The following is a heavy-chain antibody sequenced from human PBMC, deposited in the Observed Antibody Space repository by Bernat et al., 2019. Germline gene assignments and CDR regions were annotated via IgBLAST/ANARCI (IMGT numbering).Heavy chain of an antibody. V-gene: IGHV5-10-1*03. CDR1: GYSFTSYW. Sequence: EVQLVQSGAEVKKPGESLRISCKGSGYSFTSYWISWVRQMPGKGLEWMGRIDPSDSYTNYSPSFQGHVTISADKSISTAYLQWSSLKASDTAMYYCARSEWDYDILTGYYPNWFDPWGQGTLVTVSS. J-gene: IGHJ5*02. CDR2: IDPSDSYT. CDR3: ARSEWDYDILTGYYPNWFDP. D-gene: IGHD3-9*01.